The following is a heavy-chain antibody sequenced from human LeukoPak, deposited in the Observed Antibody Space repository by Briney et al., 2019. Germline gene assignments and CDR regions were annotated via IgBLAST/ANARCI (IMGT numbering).Heavy chain of an antibody. D-gene: IGHD3-3*01. CDR2: ISYDGIKK. Sequence: GGSLRLSCAASGFAFSNYPMHWVRQAPGKGLEWVAVISYDGIKKYYADSVKGRFTISRDNSKNTLYLQMNSLRAEDTAVYYCARSTDFWSGFDYWGQGTLVTVSS. J-gene: IGHJ4*02. V-gene: IGHV3-30*07. CDR3: ARSTDFWSGFDY. CDR1: GFAFSNYP.